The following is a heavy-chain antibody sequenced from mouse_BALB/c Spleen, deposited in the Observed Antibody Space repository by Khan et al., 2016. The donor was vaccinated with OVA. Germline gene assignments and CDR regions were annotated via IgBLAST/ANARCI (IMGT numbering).Heavy chain of an antibody. CDR2: ISSSGST. D-gene: IGHD2-12*01. J-gene: IGHJ4*01. V-gene: IGHV3-2*02. CDR1: GYSITSDYA. CDR3: ARDSSRYNYAMDY. Sequence: EVQLQESGPGLVKPSQSLSLTCTVTGYSITSDYAWNWIRQFPGNKLEWMGYISSSGSTNYNPALKSRISFTRATSKNQFFLQFNTVTTEDKDTYYCARDSSRYNYAMDYWGQGTSVTVSS.